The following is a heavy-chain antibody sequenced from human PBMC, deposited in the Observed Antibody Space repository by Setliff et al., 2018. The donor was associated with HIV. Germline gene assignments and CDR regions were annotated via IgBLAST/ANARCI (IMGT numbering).Heavy chain of an antibody. D-gene: IGHD3-9*01. CDR1: GASISSYY. J-gene: IGHJ6*02. V-gene: IGHV4-59*01. CDR2: ITDSGNT. Sequence: KASETLSLTCNVSGASISSYYWTWIRQSPGNRLEWLGYITDSGNTNYNPSLRRRATISADTSKNQVSLRLRSVTAADTAVYYCARETQQSYNIVTGYNYYYGIDVWGQGTKVTVSS. CDR3: ARETQQSYNIVTGYNYYYGIDV.